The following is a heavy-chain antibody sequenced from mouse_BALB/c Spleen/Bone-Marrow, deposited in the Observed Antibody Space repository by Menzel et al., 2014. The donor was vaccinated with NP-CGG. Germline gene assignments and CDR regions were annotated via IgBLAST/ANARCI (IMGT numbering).Heavy chain of an antibody. D-gene: IGHD1-1*01. CDR2: INPESSTT. CDR3: ARLGYYGMMAF. CDR1: GFDFSRYW. J-gene: IGHJ4*01. Sequence: EVKLLESGGGLVQPGGSLKLSCAVSGFDFSRYWMSWVRQAPGKGLEWIGEINPESSTTNYTPSLKDKFIISRDNATDTLYLQMRKVRSEDTALYYCARLGYYGMMAFWGQGTSITVSS. V-gene: IGHV4-1*02.